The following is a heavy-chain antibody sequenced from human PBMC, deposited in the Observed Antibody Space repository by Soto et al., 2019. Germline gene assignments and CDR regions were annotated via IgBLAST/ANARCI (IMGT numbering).Heavy chain of an antibody. V-gene: IGHV3-33*01. CDR3: ARGDDTAMDY. D-gene: IGHD5-18*01. Sequence: QVQLVESGGGVVQPGRSLRLSCAASGFTFSSYGMRWVRQAPGKGLEWVAVIWYDGSNKYYADSVKGRFTISRDNSKNTLYLQMNSLRAEDTAVYYCARGDDTAMDYWGQGTLVTVSS. CDR2: IWYDGSNK. CDR1: GFTFSSYG. J-gene: IGHJ4*02.